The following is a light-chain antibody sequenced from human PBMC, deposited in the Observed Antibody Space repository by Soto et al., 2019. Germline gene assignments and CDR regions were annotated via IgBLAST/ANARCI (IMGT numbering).Light chain of an antibody. CDR3: AAWDVSLVV. Sequence: QLVLTQPPSASGTPGQRVTISCSGSSSNIGTNTVIWYQQLPGAAPKLLLYSDNQRPSGVPDRFSGSKSGTSASLAISGLQSEDEADYYCAAWDVSLVVFGGGTKLTVL. J-gene: IGLJ2*01. CDR2: SDN. V-gene: IGLV1-44*01. CDR1: SSNIGTNT.